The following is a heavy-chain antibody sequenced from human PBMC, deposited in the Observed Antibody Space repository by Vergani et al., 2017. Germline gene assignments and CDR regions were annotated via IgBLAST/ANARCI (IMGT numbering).Heavy chain of an antibody. D-gene: IGHD3-3*01. J-gene: IGHJ6*02. V-gene: IGHV1-2*02. CDR1: GYTFTGYY. CDR3: ARARYAFWSGYYEPLYYYYYGMDV. Sequence: QVQLVQSGAEVKKPGASVKVSCKASGYTFTGYYMHWVRQAPGQGLEWMGWINPNSGGTNYAQKFQGRVTMTRDTSISTAYMELSRLRSDDTAVYYCARARYAFWSGYYEPLYYYYYGMDVWGQGTTVTVSS. CDR2: INPNSGGT.